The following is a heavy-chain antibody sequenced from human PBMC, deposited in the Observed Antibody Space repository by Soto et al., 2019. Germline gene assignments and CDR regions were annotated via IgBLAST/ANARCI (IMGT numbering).Heavy chain of an antibody. V-gene: IGHV4-34*01. CDR1: GGSFSGYY. J-gene: IGHJ6*02. D-gene: IGHD1-26*01. CDR3: ARGPTYSGSYYYGMDV. CDR2: INHSGST. Sequence: QVQLQQWGAGLLKPSETLSLTCAVYGGSFSGYYWSWIRQPPGKGLEWIGEINHSGSTNYNPSLKSRVTISVHTSTNQFSLKLSSVTAADTAVYYCARGPTYSGSYYYGMDVWGQGTTVTVSS.